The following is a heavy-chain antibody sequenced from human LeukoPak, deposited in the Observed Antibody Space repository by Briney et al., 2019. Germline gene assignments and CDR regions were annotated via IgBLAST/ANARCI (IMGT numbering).Heavy chain of an antibody. CDR2: ISAYNGYT. CDR3: ARVGTGTRSFDS. J-gene: IGHJ4*02. Sequence: ASVKVSCKTSGYTFTTHDINWVRQAPGQGLEWMGRISAYNGYTNYGRRFQGRVTMTTDTSTNTAHMELRSLRSDDTAVYYCARVGTGTRSFDSWGQGTLVTVSS. D-gene: IGHD1/OR15-1a*01. V-gene: IGHV1-18*01. CDR1: GYTFTTHD.